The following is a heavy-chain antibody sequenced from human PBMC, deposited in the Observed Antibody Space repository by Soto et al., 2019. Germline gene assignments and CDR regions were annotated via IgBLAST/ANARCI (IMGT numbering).Heavy chain of an antibody. CDR1: GGTFSSYA. CDR3: AREPSEMTIGAYYGMDV. Sequence: QVQLVQSGAEVKKPGSSVKVSCKASGGTFSSYAISWVRQAPGQGLEWMGGIIPIFGTANYAQKFQGRVTITAAESTSTAYMELSSLRSEDTAVYYCAREPSEMTIGAYYGMDVWGQGTTVTVSS. CDR2: IIPIFGTA. V-gene: IGHV1-69*12. J-gene: IGHJ6*02.